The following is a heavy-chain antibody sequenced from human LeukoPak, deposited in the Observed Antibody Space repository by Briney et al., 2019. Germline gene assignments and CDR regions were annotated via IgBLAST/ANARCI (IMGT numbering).Heavy chain of an antibody. CDR3: ARGGYSYGYVDY. CDR1: GFTFRNYW. CDR2: INEDGNKK. J-gene: IGHJ4*02. Sequence: GSLRLSCAVSGFTFRNYWMSWVRQAPGKGLEWVANINEDGNKKYYADSVKGRFTISRDNAKNSLSLQMNSLRSEGTAVYYCARGGYSYGYVDYWGQGTLVTVSS. V-gene: IGHV3-7*01. D-gene: IGHD5-18*01.